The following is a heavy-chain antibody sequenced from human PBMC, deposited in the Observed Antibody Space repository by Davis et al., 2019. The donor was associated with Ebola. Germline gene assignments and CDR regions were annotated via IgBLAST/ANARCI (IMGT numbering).Heavy chain of an antibody. Sequence: ASVKVSCKASGYTFTGYYMHWVRQAPGQGLEWMGWINPNSGGTNYAQKFQGRVTMTRDTSISTAYMELSRLRSDDTAVYYCASTAAMTTAAFDIWGQGTMVTVSS. V-gene: IGHV1-2*02. CDR2: INPNSGGT. CDR1: GYTFTGYY. CDR3: ASTAAMTTAAFDI. J-gene: IGHJ3*02. D-gene: IGHD4-17*01.